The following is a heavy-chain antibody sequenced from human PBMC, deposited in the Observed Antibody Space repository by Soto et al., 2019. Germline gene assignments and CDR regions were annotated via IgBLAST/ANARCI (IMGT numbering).Heavy chain of an antibody. D-gene: IGHD2-2*01. J-gene: IGHJ3*02. CDR2: IKSKTDGGTT. CDR1: GFTLSNAW. V-gene: IGHV3-15*01. CDR3: TTAVVPAAISAFDI. Sequence: PGGSLRLSCAAAGFTLSNAWMSWVRQAPGKGLEWVGRIKSKTDGGTTDYAARVKGRFAISRDDSKSTLYLQMNSLKTEDTAVYYCTTAVVPAAISAFDIWGQGTMVTVSS.